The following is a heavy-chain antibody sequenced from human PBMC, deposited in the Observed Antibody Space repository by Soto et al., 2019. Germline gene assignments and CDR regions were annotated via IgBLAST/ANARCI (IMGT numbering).Heavy chain of an antibody. CDR1: GYTFTSYA. V-gene: IGHV1-18*01. CDR2: ISAYNGNT. Sequence: ASVKVSCKASGYTFTSYAMHWVRQAPGQGLEWMGWISAYNGNTNYAQKFQGRVTMTTDTSTSTAYMELRSLRSDDTAVYYCARDNPPMGVWGQGTTVTVSS. CDR3: ARDNPPMGV. J-gene: IGHJ6*02.